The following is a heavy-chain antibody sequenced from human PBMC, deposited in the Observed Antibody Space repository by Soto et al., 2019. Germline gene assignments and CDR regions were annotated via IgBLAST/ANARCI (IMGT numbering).Heavy chain of an antibody. CDR1: GFTFSSYW. CDR2: IKQDGSEK. J-gene: IGHJ3*02. Sequence: GGSLRLSCAASGFTFSSYWMSWVRQAPGKGLEWVANIKQDGSEKYYVETVKGRFTISRDNAKNSLYLQMNSLRAEDTAVYYCARGSAKLDAFDIWGQGTMVTVSS. CDR3: ARGSAKLDAFDI. D-gene: IGHD1-26*01. V-gene: IGHV3-7*01.